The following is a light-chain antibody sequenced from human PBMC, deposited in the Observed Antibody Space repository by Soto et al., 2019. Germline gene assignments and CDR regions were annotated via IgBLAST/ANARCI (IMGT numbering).Light chain of an antibody. CDR1: SSDVGGYNY. CDR3: SSYAGSSGIL. J-gene: IGLJ2*01. V-gene: IGLV2-8*01. CDR2: EVT. Sequence: QSVLTQPPSASGSPGQSVTISCAGTSSDVGGYNYVSWYQQHPGKAPELMIYEVTKRPSGVPDRFSGSKSGNTASLTVSGLQPEDEADYYCSSYAGSSGILFGGGTKLTVL.